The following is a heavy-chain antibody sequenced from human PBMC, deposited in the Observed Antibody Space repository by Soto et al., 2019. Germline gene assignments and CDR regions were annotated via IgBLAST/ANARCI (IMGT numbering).Heavy chain of an antibody. Sequence: PGGSLRLSCEASGFPFSRYSLNWVRQAPGKGLEWVSSISSGGNDISYAESVKGRFTISRDNSKNTLYLQMNSLRAEDTAVYYCARECLGMATIGYWGQGTLVTVSS. CDR1: GFPFSRYS. CDR2: ISSGGNDI. J-gene: IGHJ4*02. V-gene: IGHV3-21*04. CDR3: ARECLGMATIGY. D-gene: IGHD5-12*01.